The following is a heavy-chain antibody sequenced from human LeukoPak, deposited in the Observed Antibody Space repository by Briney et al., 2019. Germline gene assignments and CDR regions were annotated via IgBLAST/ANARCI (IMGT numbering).Heavy chain of an antibody. D-gene: IGHD3-10*01. V-gene: IGHV4-59*08. CDR1: GGSISSYF. CDR3: ARHGGVVRGQGSDAFDI. Sequence: SETLSLTCTVSGGSISSYFWSWVRQPPGKGLEWIGYIYYSGSTKYNPSLKSRVTISLDTSKNQFSLKLTSVTAADTAVYYCARHGGVVRGQGSDAFDIWGQGTMVTVSS. J-gene: IGHJ3*02. CDR2: IYYSGST.